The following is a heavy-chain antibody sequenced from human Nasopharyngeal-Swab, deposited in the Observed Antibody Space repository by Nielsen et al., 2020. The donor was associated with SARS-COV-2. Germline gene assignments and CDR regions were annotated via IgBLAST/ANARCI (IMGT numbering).Heavy chain of an antibody. CDR3: ARDKGIDFWSGLGVSGMDV. V-gene: IGHV3-7*03. CDR1: GFTFSSYW. Sequence: GGSLRLSCAASGFTFSSYWMSWVRPAPGKGLEWVANIKQDGSEKYYVDSVKGRFTISRDNAKNSLYLQMNSLRAEDTAVYYCARDKGIDFWSGLGVSGMDVWGQGTTVTVSS. D-gene: IGHD3-3*01. CDR2: IKQDGSEK. J-gene: IGHJ6*02.